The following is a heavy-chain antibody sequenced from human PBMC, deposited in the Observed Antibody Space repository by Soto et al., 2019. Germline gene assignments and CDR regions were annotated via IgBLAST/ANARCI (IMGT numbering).Heavy chain of an antibody. CDR2: ISGSGGST. Sequence: EVQLLESGGGLVQPGGSLRLSCAASGFTFSSYAMSWVRQAPGKGLEWVSAISGSGGSTYYADSVKGRFTISRDNSKNTLYLQMNSLRAEDTAVYYCAKVPPPYYGSGSYYSGENDYWGQGTLVTVSS. D-gene: IGHD3-10*01. CDR1: GFTFSSYA. CDR3: AKVPPPYYGSGSYYSGENDY. V-gene: IGHV3-23*01. J-gene: IGHJ4*02.